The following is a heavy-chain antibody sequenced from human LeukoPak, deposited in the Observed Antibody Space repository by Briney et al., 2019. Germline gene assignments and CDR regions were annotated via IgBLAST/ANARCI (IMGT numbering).Heavy chain of an antibody. V-gene: IGHV4-39*01. J-gene: IGHJ5*02. Sequence: NSSETLSLTCTVSGGSISSSSYYWGWIDHPPGKGLEWIGSIYYSGSTYYNPSLKSRVTIFVDTSKNQFSLKLSSVTAADTAVYYCARGKEGWFDPWGQGTLVTVSS. CDR1: GGSISSSSYY. CDR3: ARGKEGWFDP. CDR2: IYYSGST.